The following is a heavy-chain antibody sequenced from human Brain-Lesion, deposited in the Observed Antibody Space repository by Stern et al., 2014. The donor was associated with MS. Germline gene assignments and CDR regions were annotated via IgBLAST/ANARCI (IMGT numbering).Heavy chain of an antibody. CDR2: ISYDGSNK. J-gene: IGHJ6*02. D-gene: IGHD5-18*01. CDR3: ARVDTPLDYYYGMDV. Sequence: VQLLESGGGVVQPGRSLRLSCAASGLIFSNYAMHWVRQAPGKGLQWVAIISYDGSNKYYADSVKGRFTISRDNSKHTLYLQMNSLKSEDTAVYYCARVDTPLDYYYGMDVWGQGTTVTVAS. V-gene: IGHV3-30*01. CDR1: GLIFSNYA.